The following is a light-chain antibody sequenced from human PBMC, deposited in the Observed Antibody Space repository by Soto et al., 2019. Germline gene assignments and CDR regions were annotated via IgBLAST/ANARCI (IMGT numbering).Light chain of an antibody. Sequence: QSALTQPASVSGSPGQSITISCTGTSSDVGSYNLVSWYQQHPGKAPKLMIYEGSKRPAGVSHRFSGYKCGNTASLTISGLQDEEDADYCCCSYGGRSAWVFGGGTKLTVL. J-gene: IGLJ3*02. CDR1: SSDVGSYNL. CDR3: CSYGGRSAWV. CDR2: EGS. V-gene: IGLV2-23*01.